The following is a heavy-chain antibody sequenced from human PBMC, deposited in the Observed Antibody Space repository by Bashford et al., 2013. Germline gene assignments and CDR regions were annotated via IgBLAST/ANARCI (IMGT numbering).Heavy chain of an antibody. CDR3: TRGGGIAVAGEFGHGMDV. V-gene: IGHV5-10-1*01. CDR2: IDPSDSYT. CDR1: GYSFASYW. Sequence: GESLKISCKGSGYSFASYWITWVRQMPGKGLEWMGNIDPSDSYTNYGPPFQGHVTISADKSISTAYLQWSSLKASDTAIYYCTRGGGIAVAGEFGHGMDVWGQGTTVTVSS. J-gene: IGHJ6*02. D-gene: IGHD6-19*01.